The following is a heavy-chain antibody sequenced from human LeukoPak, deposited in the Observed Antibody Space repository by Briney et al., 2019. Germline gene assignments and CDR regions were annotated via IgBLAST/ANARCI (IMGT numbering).Heavy chain of an antibody. CDR1: GFTFSSFA. CDR2: ISGSGGST. D-gene: IGHD1-14*01. J-gene: IGHJ4*02. V-gene: IGHV3-23*01. CDR3: TRYNNDHFDY. Sequence: PGGSLRLSCAASGFTFSSFAMSWVRQAPGKGLEWVSVISGSGGSTNYADSVKGRFTISRDNSKNTMSVQMDDLRAEDTAVYYCTRYNNDHFDYWGQGTLVTVSS.